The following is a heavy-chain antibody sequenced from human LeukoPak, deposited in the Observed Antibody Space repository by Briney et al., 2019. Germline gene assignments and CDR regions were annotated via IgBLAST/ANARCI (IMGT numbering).Heavy chain of an antibody. D-gene: IGHD3-10*01. CDR2: IIPIFGTA. CDR1: GGTFSSHA. J-gene: IGHJ5*02. Sequence: SVKVSCKASGGTFSSHAISWVRQAPGQGLEWMGGIIPIFGTANYAQKFQGRVTITADKSTSTAYMELSSLRSEDTAVYYCARDPTEYYYGSGSYQNWFNPWGQGTLVTVSS. CDR3: ARDPTEYYYGSGSYQNWFNP. V-gene: IGHV1-69*06.